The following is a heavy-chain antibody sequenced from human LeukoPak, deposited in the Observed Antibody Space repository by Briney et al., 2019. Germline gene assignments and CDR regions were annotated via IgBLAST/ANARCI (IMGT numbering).Heavy chain of an antibody. CDR3: ARDAAWFGELLDAFDI. D-gene: IGHD3-10*01. J-gene: IGHJ3*02. Sequence: GGSLRLSCAASGFTFSSYWMSWVGQAPGKGLEWVANIKQDGSEKYYVDSVKGRFTISRDNAKNSLYLQMNSLRAEDTAVYYCARDAAWFGELLDAFDIWGQGTMVTVSS. V-gene: IGHV3-7*03. CDR1: GFTFSSYW. CDR2: IKQDGSEK.